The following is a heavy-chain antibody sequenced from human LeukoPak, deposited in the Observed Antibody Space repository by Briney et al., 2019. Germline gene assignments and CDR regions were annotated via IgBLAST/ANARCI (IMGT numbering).Heavy chain of an antibody. CDR1: GFTFSNYW. V-gene: IGHV3-74*01. Sequence: GGSLRLSCAASGFTFSNYWMPWVRQAPGKGLVWVSRINSDGTNTDYADSVKGRFTISRDNAKNTLYLQLNSLRAEDTAVYYCARVGIAPVKNGMDVWGQGTTVTVSS. J-gene: IGHJ6*02. CDR3: ARVGIAPVKNGMDV. D-gene: IGHD6-13*01. CDR2: INSDGTNT.